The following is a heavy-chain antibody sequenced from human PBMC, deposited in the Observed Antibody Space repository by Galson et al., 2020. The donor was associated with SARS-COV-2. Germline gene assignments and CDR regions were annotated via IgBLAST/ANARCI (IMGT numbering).Heavy chain of an antibody. CDR1: GFTFSSYG. CDR3: AKDEADDFWSGYPKN. Sequence: RLSCAASGFTFSSYGMHWVRQAPGKGLEWVAVIWYDGSNKYYADSVKGRFTISRDNSKNTLYLQMNSLRAEDTAVYYCAKDEADDFWSGYPKNWGQGTLVTVSS. V-gene: IGHV3-33*06. J-gene: IGHJ4*02. D-gene: IGHD3-3*01. CDR2: IWYDGSNK.